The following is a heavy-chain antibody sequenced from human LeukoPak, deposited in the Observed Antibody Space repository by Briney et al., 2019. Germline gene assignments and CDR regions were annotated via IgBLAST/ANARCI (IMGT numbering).Heavy chain of an antibody. Sequence: PGGSLRLSCAASGFTLSSYGMHWVRQAPGKGLEWVAFIRYDGSNKYYADSVKGRFTISRDNSKNTLYLQMNSLRAEDTAVYYCARARTTVTTSEAFDIWGQGTMVTVSS. D-gene: IGHD4-17*01. CDR2: IRYDGSNK. CDR3: ARARTTVTTSEAFDI. V-gene: IGHV3-30*02. CDR1: GFTLSSYG. J-gene: IGHJ3*02.